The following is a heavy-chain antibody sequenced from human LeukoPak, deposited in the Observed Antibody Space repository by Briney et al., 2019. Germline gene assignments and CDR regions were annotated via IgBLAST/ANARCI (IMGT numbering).Heavy chain of an antibody. J-gene: IGHJ5*02. Sequence: GGSLRLSCAASGFTLSSYWMHWVRQAPGKGLVWVSRIKSDGSTTNYADSVKGRFTISRDNAKNTLYLQMNSLRAEDTAVYYCARELAVGGTWFDPWGQGTLVTVSS. D-gene: IGHD6-19*01. CDR3: ARELAVGGTWFDP. CDR1: GFTLSSYW. CDR2: IKSDGSTT. V-gene: IGHV3-74*01.